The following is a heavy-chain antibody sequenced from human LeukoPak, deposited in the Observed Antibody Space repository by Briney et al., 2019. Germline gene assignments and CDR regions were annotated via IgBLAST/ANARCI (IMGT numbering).Heavy chain of an antibody. Sequence: SETLSLTCTVTGGSISYYWGWIRQPPGKGLEWIGTFHYSGSTYYGPSLKSRLTISLDTSRNQFSLKLNSVTAADTAVYYCAKSNGYGLIDIWGQGTMVTVSS. J-gene: IGHJ3*02. CDR3: AKSNGYGLIDI. V-gene: IGHV4-39*07. D-gene: IGHD3-10*01. CDR2: FHYSGST. CDR1: GGSISYY.